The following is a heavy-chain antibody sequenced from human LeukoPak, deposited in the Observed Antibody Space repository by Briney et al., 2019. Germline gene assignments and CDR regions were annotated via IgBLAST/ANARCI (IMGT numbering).Heavy chain of an antibody. D-gene: IGHD3-3*01. CDR1: GYTFTRYA. Sequence: GASVKVSCKASGYTFTRYALNWVRQAPGQGLEWMGWINSNTGNAKYAQGFTGRFVFSLDTSVSTAYLQISSLKAEDTAVYYCARVESHGSLGVWGNGTTVTISS. J-gene: IGHJ6*04. CDR2: INSNTGNA. CDR3: ARVESHGSLGV. V-gene: IGHV7-4-1*02.